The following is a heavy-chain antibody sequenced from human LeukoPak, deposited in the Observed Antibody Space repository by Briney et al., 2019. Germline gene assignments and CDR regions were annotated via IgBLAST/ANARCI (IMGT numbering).Heavy chain of an antibody. CDR1: GLSISGNG. J-gene: IGHJ4*02. CDR3: ARDQGTLSITVPGFLDY. D-gene: IGHD6-13*01. V-gene: IGHV3-33*01. Sequence: GGSLRLSCAVSGLSISGNGMHWVRQAPGKGLEWVALIWYDGSKKYYADSVKGRFTISRDNSKTTMYLEMRSLRAEDTAVYYCARDQGTLSITVPGFLDYWGQGTLVTVSS. CDR2: IWYDGSKK.